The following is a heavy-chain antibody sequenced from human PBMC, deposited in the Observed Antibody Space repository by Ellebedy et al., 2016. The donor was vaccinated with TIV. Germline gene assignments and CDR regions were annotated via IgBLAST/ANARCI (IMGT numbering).Heavy chain of an antibody. Sequence: GESLKISXAASGFTFSDYYMSWIRQAPGKGLEWVSYISSSGSTIYYADSVKGRFTISRDNAKNSLYLQMNSLRAEDTAVYYCAREMDGGAFDIWGQGTMVTVSS. J-gene: IGHJ3*02. D-gene: IGHD3/OR15-3a*01. CDR1: GFTFSDYY. CDR3: AREMDGGAFDI. V-gene: IGHV3-11*01. CDR2: ISSSGSTI.